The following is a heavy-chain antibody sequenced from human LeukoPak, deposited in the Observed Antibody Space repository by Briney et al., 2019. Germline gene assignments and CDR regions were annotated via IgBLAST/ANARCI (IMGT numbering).Heavy chain of an antibody. J-gene: IGHJ2*01. CDR2: FSDSGGST. Sequence: GGSLRLSCAASGFTFSSYAMSWVRQAPGKGLEWVSAFSDSGGSTYYADSVKGRFTISRDNSKNTLYLQMTSLRAEDTAVYYCAKNVWFWYFDLWGRGTLVTVSS. CDR1: GFTFSSYA. D-gene: IGHD3-9*01. CDR3: AKNVWFWYFDL. V-gene: IGHV3-23*01.